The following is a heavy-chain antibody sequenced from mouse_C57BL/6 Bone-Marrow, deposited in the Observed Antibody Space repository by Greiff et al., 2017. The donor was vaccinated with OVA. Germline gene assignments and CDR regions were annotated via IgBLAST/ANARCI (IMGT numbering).Heavy chain of an antibody. CDR3: ARSRYYGSHYFDY. CDR1: GYTFTSYG. Sequence: QVQLKESGAELARPGASVKLSCKASGYTFTSYGISWVKQRTGQGLEWIGEIYPRSGNTYYNEKFKGKATLTADKSSSTAYMELRSLTSEDSAVYFCARSRYYGSHYFDYWGQGTTLTVSS. CDR2: IYPRSGNT. V-gene: IGHV1-81*01. J-gene: IGHJ2*01. D-gene: IGHD1-1*01.